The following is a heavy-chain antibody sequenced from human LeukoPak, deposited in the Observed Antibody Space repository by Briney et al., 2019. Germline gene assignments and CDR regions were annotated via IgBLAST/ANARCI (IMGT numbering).Heavy chain of an antibody. CDR3: ARALLPRITIFGVVLGNAFDI. Sequence: GGSLRLSCAASGFTFSSYAMHWVRQAPGKGLEWVAVISYDGSNKYYADSVKGRFTISRDNSKNTLYLQMNSLRAEDTAVYYCARALLPRITIFGVVLGNAFDIWGQGTMVTVSS. CDR2: ISYDGSNK. D-gene: IGHD3-3*01. V-gene: IGHV3-30-3*01. CDR1: GFTFSSYA. J-gene: IGHJ3*02.